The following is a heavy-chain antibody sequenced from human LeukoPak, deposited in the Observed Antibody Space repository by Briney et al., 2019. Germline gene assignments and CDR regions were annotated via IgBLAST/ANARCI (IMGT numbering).Heavy chain of an antibody. D-gene: IGHD3-22*01. V-gene: IGHV4-34*01. CDR3: AKDYYYDSSGYYHDAFDI. CDR2: INHSGST. CDR1: GGSFSGYY. Sequence: PSETLSLTCAVYGGSFSGYYWSWIRQPPGKGLEWIGEINHSGSTNYNPSLKSRVTMSVDTSKNQFSLKLSSVTAADTAVYYCAKDYYYDSSGYYHDAFDIWGQGTMVTVSS. J-gene: IGHJ3*02.